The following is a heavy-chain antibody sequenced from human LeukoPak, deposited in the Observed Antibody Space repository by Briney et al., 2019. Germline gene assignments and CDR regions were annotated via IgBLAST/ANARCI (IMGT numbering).Heavy chain of an antibody. V-gene: IGHV3-23*01. CDR3: ARETTVTNFDY. Sequence: GGSLRLSCAASGFTFSSYAMSWVRQAPGKGLEWVSAISGSGGSTYYADSAKGWFTISRDNAKNSLYLQMNSLRAEDTAVYYCARETTVTNFDYWGQGTLVTVSS. D-gene: IGHD4-17*01. CDR2: ISGSGGST. J-gene: IGHJ4*02. CDR1: GFTFSSYA.